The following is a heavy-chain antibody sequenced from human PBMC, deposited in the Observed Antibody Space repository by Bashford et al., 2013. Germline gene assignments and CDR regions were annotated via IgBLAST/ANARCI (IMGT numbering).Heavy chain of an antibody. V-gene: IGHV4-59*08. CDR1: GGSISSYY. J-gene: IGHJ4*02. Sequence: SETLSLTCTVSGGSISSYYWSWIRQPPRGGDWSGFGYIYYSGSTTYNPALRSRVTHITRHVPRTSSPLKLRSVTAADTAVYYCARSHIAVAGTPVDFWGQGNPGHR. CDR2: IYYSGST. D-gene: IGHD6-19*01. CDR3: ARSHIAVAGTPVDF.